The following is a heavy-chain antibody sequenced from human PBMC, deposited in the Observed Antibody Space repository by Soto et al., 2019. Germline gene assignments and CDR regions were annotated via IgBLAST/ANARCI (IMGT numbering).Heavy chain of an antibody. J-gene: IGHJ4*02. Sequence: GGSLRLSCTVSGFTFSSYGMHWVRQAPGKGLEWVALIRYDGSREYYADSVKGRFFISRDNSENTLYLQMNSLRDEDTAVYYCARDTIYYSANSHSPSDLLNWGQGALVTVSS. CDR3: ARDTIYYSANSHSPSDLLN. CDR1: GFTFSSYG. V-gene: IGHV3-30*02. CDR2: IRYDGSRE. D-gene: IGHD2-15*01.